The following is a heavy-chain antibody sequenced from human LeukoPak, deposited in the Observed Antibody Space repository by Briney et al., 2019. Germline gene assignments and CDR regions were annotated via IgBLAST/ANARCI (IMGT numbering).Heavy chain of an antibody. CDR2: ISSSSSYI. CDR1: GSTFSSYS. CDR3: ASQAAMVSSPSPDY. Sequence: PGGSLRLSCAASGSTFSSYSMNWVRQAPGKGLEWVSSISSSSSYIYYADSVKGRFTISRDNAKNSLYLQMNSLRAEDTAVYYCASQAAMVSSPSPDYWGQGTLVTVSS. J-gene: IGHJ4*02. V-gene: IGHV3-21*01. D-gene: IGHD5-18*01.